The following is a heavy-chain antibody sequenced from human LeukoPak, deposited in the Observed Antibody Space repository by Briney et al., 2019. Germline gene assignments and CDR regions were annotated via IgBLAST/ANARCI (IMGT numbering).Heavy chain of an antibody. Sequence: ASVKVSCKTSGYTFTGYYMHWVRQAPGHGLEWLGWINPNSGGTKYAQKFQGRVTMTRDTSLSTAYMELTRLRSDDTAVYYCARERGYCSSSSCYTSDAFDIWGQGTLVTVSS. CDR3: ARERGYCSSSSCYTSDAFDI. CDR2: INPNSGGT. CDR1: GYTFTGYY. D-gene: IGHD2-2*02. V-gene: IGHV1-2*02. J-gene: IGHJ3*02.